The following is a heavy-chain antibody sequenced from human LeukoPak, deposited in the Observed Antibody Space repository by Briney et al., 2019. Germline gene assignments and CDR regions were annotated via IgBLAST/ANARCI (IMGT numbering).Heavy chain of an antibody. J-gene: IGHJ4*02. V-gene: IGHV4-39*01. Sequence: SETLSLTCIVSGGSISSSSYYWGWIRQPPGQGLEWIGIISYSGSTYCNPSLKSRVTISVDMSKNQFSLKLSSVTAADTAVYYCARHSYEGSDYWGQGTLVTVSS. D-gene: IGHD5-12*01. CDR3: ARHSYEGSDY. CDR2: ISYSGST. CDR1: GGSISSSSYY.